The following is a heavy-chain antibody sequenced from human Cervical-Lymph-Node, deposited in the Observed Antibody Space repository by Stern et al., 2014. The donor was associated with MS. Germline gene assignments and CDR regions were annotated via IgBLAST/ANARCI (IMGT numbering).Heavy chain of an antibody. CDR1: GGTFSSYA. V-gene: IGHV1-69*01. CDR2: ILPVFTTP. CDR3: AREGRDGYNYDY. Sequence: QVQLVQSGAEVKKPGASVKVSCKVSGGTFSSYAISWVRQAPGQGLAWMGGILPVFTTPNYAQESQGIVTITADESASTVSMELSGLRSDDTAVYSCAREGRDGYNYDYWGQGTLVTVSS. D-gene: IGHD5-24*01. J-gene: IGHJ4*02.